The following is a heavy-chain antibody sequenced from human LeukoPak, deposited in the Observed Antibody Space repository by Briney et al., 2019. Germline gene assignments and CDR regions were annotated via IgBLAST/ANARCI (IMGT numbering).Heavy chain of an antibody. V-gene: IGHV5-51*01. J-gene: IGHJ5*02. CDR3: AIGLHGLYWFDP. CDR2: IYPGDSNA. D-gene: IGHD3/OR15-3a*01. Sequence: GESLKISCKGSGHSFTNYWIGWVRQMPGKGLEWMGIIYPGDSNAKYSPSFQGQVTISSDKSISAAYLQWSSLKASDTATYYCAIGLHGLYWFDPWGQGTLVTVSS. CDR1: GHSFTNYW.